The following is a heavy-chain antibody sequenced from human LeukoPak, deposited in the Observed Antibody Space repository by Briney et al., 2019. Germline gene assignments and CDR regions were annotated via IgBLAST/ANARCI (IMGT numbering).Heavy chain of an antibody. V-gene: IGHV1-46*01. Sequence: ASVKVSCKASGYTFTSYYMHWVRQAPGQGLEWMGIINPSGGSTSYAQKFQGRVTMTRDTSTSTVYMELSSLRSEDTAVYYCAADRGWSFGELLDYYYYGMDVWGQGTTVTVSS. J-gene: IGHJ6*02. CDR2: INPSGGST. D-gene: IGHD3-10*01. CDR1: GYTFTSYY. CDR3: AADRGWSFGELLDYYYYGMDV.